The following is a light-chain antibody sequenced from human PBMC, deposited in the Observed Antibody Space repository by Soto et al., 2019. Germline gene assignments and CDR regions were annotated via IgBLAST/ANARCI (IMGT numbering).Light chain of an antibody. J-gene: IGLJ2*01. Sequence: QSVLTQPPSASGXXXXRVXXXXSGSNSXVGSNTVDWYQQLPGTAPKLLIYHNNQRPSGVPDRLSGSKSGTSASLAISGLQSEDEADYYCAAWDDSLNAVVFGGGTKLTVL. CDR1: NSXVGSNT. V-gene: IGLV1-44*01. CDR3: AAWDDSLNAVV. CDR2: HNN.